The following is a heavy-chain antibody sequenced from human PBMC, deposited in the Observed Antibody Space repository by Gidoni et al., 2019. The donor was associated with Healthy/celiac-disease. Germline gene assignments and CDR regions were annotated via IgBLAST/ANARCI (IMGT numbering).Heavy chain of an antibody. CDR3: AKDLGRAAAGYFDY. J-gene: IGHJ4*02. CDR2: ISYDGSNK. Sequence: QVQLVESGGGVVQPGRSLRLSCAASGFTFSSYGMHWVRQAPGKGLEWVAVISYDGSNKYYADSVKGRFTISRDNSKNTLYLQMNSLRAEDTAVYYCAKDLGRAAAGYFDYWGQGTLVTVSS. CDR1: GFTFSSYG. D-gene: IGHD6-13*01. V-gene: IGHV3-30*18.